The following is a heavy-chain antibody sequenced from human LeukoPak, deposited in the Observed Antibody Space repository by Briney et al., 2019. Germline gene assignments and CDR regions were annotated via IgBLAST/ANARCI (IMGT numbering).Heavy chain of an antibody. D-gene: IGHD2-2*01. CDR2: ISGYNGNT. CDR1: GSTFRRSD. CDR3: ARDRSCSSTSCYFDP. J-gene: IGHJ5*02. V-gene: IGHV1-18*01. Sequence: ASVKVSCKASGSTFRRSDIGWVRQTPGQGLGWMGGISGYNGNTNYAQKFQGRVTMTTDTSTNTAYMELRNLRSDDTAVYYFARDRSCSSTSCYFDPWGQGTPVTVSS.